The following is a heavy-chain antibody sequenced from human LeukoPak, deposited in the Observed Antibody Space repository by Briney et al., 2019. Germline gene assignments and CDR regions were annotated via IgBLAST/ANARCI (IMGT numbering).Heavy chain of an antibody. Sequence: HGESLKISCKGSGYSFTSYWIGWVRQMPGKGLEWMGIIYPGDSDTRYSPSFQGQVTISADKSISTAYLQWSSLKASDTAMYYCARLTGIVGAEDPFDYWGQGTLVTVSS. V-gene: IGHV5-51*01. CDR1: GYSFTSYW. D-gene: IGHD1-26*01. J-gene: IGHJ4*02. CDR2: IYPGDSDT. CDR3: ARLTGIVGAEDPFDY.